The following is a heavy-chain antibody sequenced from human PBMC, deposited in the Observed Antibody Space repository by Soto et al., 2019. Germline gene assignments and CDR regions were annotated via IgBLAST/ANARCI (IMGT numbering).Heavy chain of an antibody. CDR1: GYTFTSYD. CDR2: MNPNSGNT. V-gene: IGHV1-8*01. J-gene: IGHJ6*03. D-gene: IGHD6-13*01. Sequence: ASVKVSCKASGYTFTSYDINWVRQATGQGLEWMGWMNPNSGNTGYAQKFQGRVTMTRNTSISTAYMELSSLRSEDTAVYYCARTAAAGTDHYYYYMDVWGKGTTVTVSS. CDR3: ARTAAAGTDHYYYYMDV.